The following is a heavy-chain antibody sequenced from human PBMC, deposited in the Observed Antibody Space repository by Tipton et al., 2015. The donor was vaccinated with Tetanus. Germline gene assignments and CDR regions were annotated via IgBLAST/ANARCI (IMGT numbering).Heavy chain of an antibody. CDR1: GFTVSSNY. J-gene: IGHJ6*02. CDR2: ILSGGTT. CDR3: ARHTLGEDGMDV. V-gene: IGHV3-53*01. D-gene: IGHD2-2*02. Sequence: SLXLSCAASGFTVSSNYLSWVRQAPGKGLEWVSVILSGGTTYYADSVTGRFTVSRDISKNTLYLQMNSLRVEDTAVYYCARHTLGEDGMDVWGQGTTVTVSS.